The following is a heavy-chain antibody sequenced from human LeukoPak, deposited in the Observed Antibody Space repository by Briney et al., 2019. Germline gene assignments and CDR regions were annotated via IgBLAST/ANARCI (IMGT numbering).Heavy chain of an antibody. V-gene: IGHV3-23*01. CDR1: GFTFSSFP. CDR3: AREVSRGYTLHFDC. CDR2: ITGSGGST. Sequence: GGSLRLSCAASGFTFSSFPMTWVRLAPGKGLEWVSTITGSGGSTYYADSVKGRFTISRDDAKNSLYLQMNSLRAEDTAVYYCAREVSRGYTLHFDCWGQGTLVTVSS. D-gene: IGHD3-22*01. J-gene: IGHJ4*02.